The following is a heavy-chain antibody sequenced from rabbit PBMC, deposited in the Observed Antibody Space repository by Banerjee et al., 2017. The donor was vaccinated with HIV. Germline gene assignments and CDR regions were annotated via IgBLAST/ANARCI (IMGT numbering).Heavy chain of an antibody. CDR3: ARDSGSSFSSYGMDL. V-gene: IGHV1S47*01. D-gene: IGHD8-1*01. J-gene: IGHJ6*01. CDR2: IDPVFGIT. Sequence: QEQLVESGGGLVQPGGSLKLSCKASGFDFSSYGVSWVRQAPGKGLEWIGYIDPVFGITYSANWVNGRFSISRENAQNTVSLQMTSLTAADTATYFCARDSGSSFSSYGMDLWGPGTLVTVS. CDR1: GFDFSSYG.